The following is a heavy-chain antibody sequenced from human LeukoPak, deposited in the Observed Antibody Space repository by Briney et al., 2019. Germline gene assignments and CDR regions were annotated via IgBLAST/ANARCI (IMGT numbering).Heavy chain of an antibody. CDR1: GGSISSYY. CDR3: ARGVFDSSGYYYCDY. Sequence: PSETLSLTCTVSGGSISSYYWSWIRQPPGKGLEWLGYIYYSGSTNYNPSLKSRVTISVDTSKNQFSLKLSSVTAADTAVYHCARGVFDSSGYYYCDYWGQGTLVTVSS. D-gene: IGHD3-22*01. V-gene: IGHV4-59*01. CDR2: IYYSGST. J-gene: IGHJ4*02.